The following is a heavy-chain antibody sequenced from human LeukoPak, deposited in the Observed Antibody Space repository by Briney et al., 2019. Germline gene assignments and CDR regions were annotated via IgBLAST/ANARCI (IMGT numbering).Heavy chain of an antibody. CDR2: INHSGST. CDR3: ASLMTTVTTSGDY. D-gene: IGHD4-17*01. Sequence: SETLSLTWAVYGGSFSGYYWSWIRQPPEKGLEWIGEINHSGSTNYNPSLKSRVTISVDTSKNQFSLKLSSVTAADTVVYYCASLMTTVTTSGDYWGQGTLVTVSS. J-gene: IGHJ4*02. CDR1: GGSFSGYY. V-gene: IGHV4-34*01.